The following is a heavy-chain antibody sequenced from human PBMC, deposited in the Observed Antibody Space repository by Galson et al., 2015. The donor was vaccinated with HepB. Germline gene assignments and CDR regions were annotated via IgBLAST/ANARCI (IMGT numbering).Heavy chain of an antibody. CDR2: VNGGNGYT. D-gene: IGHD3-9*01. J-gene: IGHJ4*02. Sequence: SVKVSCKASGDNFPSHAIHWVRQAPGQRFEWIGRVNGGNGYTKYSQKIQDRVTISRDTSATTSYMLLSSLTSEDTAIYYCAARYYDVLTGYSSYFHSWGQGTRVTVSS. CDR1: GDNFPSHA. CDR3: AARYYDVLTGYSSYFHS. V-gene: IGHV1-3*01.